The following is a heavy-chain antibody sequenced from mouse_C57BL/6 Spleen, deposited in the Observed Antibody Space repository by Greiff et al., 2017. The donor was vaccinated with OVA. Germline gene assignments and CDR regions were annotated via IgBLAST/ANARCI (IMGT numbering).Heavy chain of an antibody. CDR2: INPNNGGT. V-gene: IGHV1-18*01. J-gene: IGHJ4*01. Sequence: VQLQQSGPELVKPGASVKIPCKASGYTFTDYNMDWVKQSHGKSLEWIGDINPNNGGTIYNQKFKGKATLTVDKSSSTAYMELRSLTSEDTAVYYCEWLYGYDDADYYAMDYWGQGTSVTVSS. D-gene: IGHD2-2*01. CDR1: GYTFTDYN. CDR3: EWLYGYDDADYYAMDY.